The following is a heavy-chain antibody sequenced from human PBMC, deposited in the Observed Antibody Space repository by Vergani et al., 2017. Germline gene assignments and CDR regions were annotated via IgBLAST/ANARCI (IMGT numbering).Heavy chain of an antibody. CDR3: ARVGYYDSSGKEAFDI. CDR2: IYTSGST. J-gene: IGHJ3*02. V-gene: IGHV4-4*07. D-gene: IGHD3-22*01. Sequence: VQLQESGPGLVKPSETLSLTCTVSGGSISSYYWSWIRQPAGKGLEWIGRIYTSGSTNYNPSLKSRVTMSVDTSKNQFSLKLSSVTAADTAVYYCARVGYYDSSGKEAFDIWGQGTMVTVSS. CDR1: GGSISSYY.